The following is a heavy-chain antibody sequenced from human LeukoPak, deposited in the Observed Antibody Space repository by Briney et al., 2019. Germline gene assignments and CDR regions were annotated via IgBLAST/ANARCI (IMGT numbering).Heavy chain of an antibody. J-gene: IGHJ5*02. D-gene: IGHD6-6*01. Sequence: PQTLSLTCTVSGGSISSGGYYWSWIRQHPGKGLEWIGYIYYSGSTYYNPSLKSRVTISVDTSKNQFSLKLSSVTAADAAVYYCARVQYGSSSSGWFDPWGQGTLVTVSS. V-gene: IGHV4-31*03. CDR3: ARVQYGSSSSGWFDP. CDR1: GGSISSGGYY. CDR2: IYYSGST.